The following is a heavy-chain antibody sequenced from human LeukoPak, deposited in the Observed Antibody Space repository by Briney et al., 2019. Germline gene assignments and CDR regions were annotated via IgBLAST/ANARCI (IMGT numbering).Heavy chain of an antibody. J-gene: IGHJ1*01. CDR2: INPSGGST. V-gene: IGHV1-46*01. D-gene: IGHD2-21*01. CDR3: ARDESTSILWW. Sequence: ASVTVSCKASGYTFINYYMNWVRQAPEQGLEWMGIINPSGGSTSYAQKFQGRVTMTRDTSTSTVYMELSSLRSEDTAVYYCARDESTSILWWWGQGTLVTVSS. CDR1: GYTFINYY.